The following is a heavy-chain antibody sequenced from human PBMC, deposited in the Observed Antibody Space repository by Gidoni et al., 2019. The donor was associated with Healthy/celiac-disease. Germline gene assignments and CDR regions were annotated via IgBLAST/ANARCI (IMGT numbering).Heavy chain of an antibody. V-gene: IGHV3-73*01. J-gene: IGHJ4*02. D-gene: IGHD3-9*01. CDR1: GLTSSCSA. CDR3: TRHPYDILTGYYGG. CDR2: IRSKANSYAT. Sequence: EVQLVEPGGGCVQLGGSLTLHCAASGLTSSCSAMHWVRQASGKGMGWVGRIRSKANSYATEYAASVKGRFTISRDDSKNTAYLQMNSLKTEDTAVYYCTRHPYDILTGYYGGWGQGTLVTVSS.